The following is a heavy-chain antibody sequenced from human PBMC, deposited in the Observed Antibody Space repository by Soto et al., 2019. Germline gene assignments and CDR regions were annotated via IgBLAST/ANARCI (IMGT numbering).Heavy chain of an antibody. D-gene: IGHD2-2*01. V-gene: IGHV3-7*05. Sequence: GGSPRLSCAAPGFTFSSYWMSWVRQGPGKGPEWVANIKQDGSEIYYVDSVKGRFTISRDNAKSSLYLQMTSLRAEDTAVYHCAKSLSAIPGDSWGQGTLVTVSS. CDR3: AKSLSAIPGDS. J-gene: IGHJ4*02. CDR2: IKQDGSEI. CDR1: GFTFSSYW.